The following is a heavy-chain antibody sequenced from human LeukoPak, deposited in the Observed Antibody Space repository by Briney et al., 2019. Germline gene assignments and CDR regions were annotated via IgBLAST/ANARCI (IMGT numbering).Heavy chain of an antibody. V-gene: IGHV3-74*01. CDR2: INSDGSST. CDR3: AREGELRYFDPGYFDL. CDR1: GFTFSSYW. Sequence: PGGSLRLSCAASGFTFSSYWMHWVRQAPGKGLVWVSRINSDGSSTSYADSVKGRFTISRDNAKNTLYLQMNSLRAEDTAVYYCAREGELRYFDPGYFDLWGRDTLVTVSS. D-gene: IGHD3-9*01. J-gene: IGHJ2*01.